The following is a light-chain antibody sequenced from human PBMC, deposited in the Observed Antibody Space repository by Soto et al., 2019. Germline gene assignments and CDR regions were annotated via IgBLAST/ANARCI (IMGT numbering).Light chain of an antibody. Sequence: DIVMTQSPLSLPVTPGEPASISCRSSQSLLHSNGYNYLDWYLQKPGQSPQLLIYLGSNRASGVPDRFSGSGSGTDFTLKISRVEAEDVGVYYCMQALQTLLTFGGGTKGEIK. CDR1: QSLLHSNGYNY. J-gene: IGKJ4*01. CDR2: LGS. V-gene: IGKV2-28*01. CDR3: MQALQTLLT.